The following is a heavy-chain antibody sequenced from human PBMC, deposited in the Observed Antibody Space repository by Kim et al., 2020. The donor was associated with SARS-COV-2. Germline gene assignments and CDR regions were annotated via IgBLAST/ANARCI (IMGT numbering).Heavy chain of an antibody. D-gene: IGHD5-12*01. Sequence: GGSLRLSCAASGLTVSNSYMSWVRQAPGKGLEWVSIVYSGGSTYYADSVKGRFTISRDNSKNTLYLQMNSLRAEDTAIYYCATLAGYTVYGTFDYWGQGTLVTVSS. V-gene: IGHV3-66*01. CDR2: VYSGGST. CDR3: ATLAGYTVYGTFDY. CDR1: GLTVSNSY. J-gene: IGHJ4*02.